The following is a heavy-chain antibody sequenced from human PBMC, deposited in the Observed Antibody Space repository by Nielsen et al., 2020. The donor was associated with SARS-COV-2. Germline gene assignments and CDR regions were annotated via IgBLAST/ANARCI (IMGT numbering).Heavy chain of an antibody. CDR2: IYYSGST. V-gene: IGHV4-59*01. D-gene: IGHD6-25*01. Sequence: SETLSLTCAVYGGSFSCYYWSWIRQPPGKGLEWIGYIYYSGSTNYNPSLKSRVTISVDTSKNQFSLKLSSVTAADTAVYYCARLSSSGWFDPWGQGTLVTVSS. CDR3: ARLSSSGWFDP. J-gene: IGHJ5*02. CDR1: GGSFSCYY.